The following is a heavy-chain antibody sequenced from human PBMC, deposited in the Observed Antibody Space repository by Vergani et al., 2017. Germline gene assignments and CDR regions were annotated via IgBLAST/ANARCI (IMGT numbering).Heavy chain of an antibody. V-gene: IGHV5-51*01. CDR3: AGHSTNPDRGGGSDFDY. J-gene: IGHJ4*02. Sequence: EVQLVQSGAEVKKPGESLKISCKGSGYSFTSYWIGWVRQMPGKGLEWMGIIYPGDSDTRYSPYFPGHVTISADKSISTAYRQWSSLKASDTAIYYCAGHSTNPDRGGGSDFDYWGQGTLVTVSS. D-gene: IGHD3-16*01. CDR1: GYSFTSYW. CDR2: IYPGDSDT.